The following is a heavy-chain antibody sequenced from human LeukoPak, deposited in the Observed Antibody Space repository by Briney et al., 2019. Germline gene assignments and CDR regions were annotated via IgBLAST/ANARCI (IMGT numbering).Heavy chain of an antibody. V-gene: IGHV1-2*02. J-gene: IGHJ6*03. CDR1: GGTFSSYA. CDR2: INPNSGGT. CDR3: ARGYSYYYYMDV. Sequence: ASVKVSCKASGGTFSSYAISWVRQAPGQGLEWMGWINPNSGGTNYAQKFQGRVTMTRDTSISTAYMELSRLRSDDTAVYYCARGYSYYYYMDVWGKGTTVTVSS.